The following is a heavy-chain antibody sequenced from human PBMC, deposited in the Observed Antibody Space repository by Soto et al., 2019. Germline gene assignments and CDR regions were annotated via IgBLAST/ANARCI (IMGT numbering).Heavy chain of an antibody. Sequence: GSLRLSWTASGLSLSSYSLHWVRQTPGKGLEWVAVIWYNGSNKYYGDSVKGRFTISRDNSKNTLYLQMNSLRAEDTAVYYCAGEMSSSWSDYYYGMDVWGQGTTVTVSS. CDR3: AGEMSSSWSDYYYGMDV. CDR1: GLSLSSYS. V-gene: IGHV3-33*08. CDR2: IWYNGSNK. D-gene: IGHD6-13*01. J-gene: IGHJ6*02.